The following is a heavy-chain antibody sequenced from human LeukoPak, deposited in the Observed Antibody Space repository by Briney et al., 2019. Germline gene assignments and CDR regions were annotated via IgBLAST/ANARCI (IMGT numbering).Heavy chain of an antibody. J-gene: IGHJ4*02. CDR3: ASLAAAGTDY. CDR1: GFTFSDYY. V-gene: IGHV3-11*01. CDR2: ISSSGSTI. D-gene: IGHD6-13*01. Sequence: GESLKISCAASGFTFSDYYMSWIRQAPGKGLEWVSYISSSGSTIYYADSVKGRFTISRDNAKNSLYLQMNSLRAEDTAVYYCASLAAAGTDYWGQGTLVTVSS.